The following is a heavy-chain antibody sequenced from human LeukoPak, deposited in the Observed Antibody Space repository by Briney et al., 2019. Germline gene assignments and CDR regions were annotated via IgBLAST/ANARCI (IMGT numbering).Heavy chain of an antibody. J-gene: IGHJ4*02. V-gene: IGHV3-23*01. CDR3: AKAGMIVVVITHFDY. D-gene: IGHD3-22*01. CDR1: GFTFSSYA. Sequence: GGSLRLSCAASGFTFSSYAMSWVRQAPGKGLEWVSAISGSGGSTYYADSAKGRFTISRDNSKNTLYLQMNSLRAEDTAVYYCAKAGMIVVVITHFDYWGQGTLVTVSS. CDR2: ISGSGGST.